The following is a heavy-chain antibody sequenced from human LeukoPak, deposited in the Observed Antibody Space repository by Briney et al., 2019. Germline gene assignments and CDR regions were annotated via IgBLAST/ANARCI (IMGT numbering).Heavy chain of an antibody. CDR1: GGSVSSGSYY. J-gene: IGHJ5*02. CDR2: IYYSGST. CDR3: ARNPADYVWGSYRYYNWFDP. Sequence: KTSETLSLTCTVSGGSVSSGSYYWSWIRQPPGKGLEWIGYIYYSGSTNYNPSLKSRVTISVDTSKNQFSLKLSSVTAADTAVYYCARNPADYVWGSYRYYNWFDPWGQGTLVTVSS. V-gene: IGHV4-61*01. D-gene: IGHD3-16*02.